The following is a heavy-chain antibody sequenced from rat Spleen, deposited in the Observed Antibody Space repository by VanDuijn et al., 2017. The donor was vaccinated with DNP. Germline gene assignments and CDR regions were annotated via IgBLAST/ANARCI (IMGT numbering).Heavy chain of an antibody. CDR3: TTLNFYASLAEYFDY. D-gene: IGHD1-12*01. Sequence: EVQLVESGGGLVQPGRSLKLSCAASGFTFSDYNMAWVRPAPKKGLEWVATIIYDGSRTYYRDSVKGRFTISRENAQSTLFLQMNSLGSEDTATYYCTTLNFYASLAEYFDYWGQGVMVTVSS. CDR1: GFTFSDYN. V-gene: IGHV5S10*01. J-gene: IGHJ2*01. CDR2: IIYDGSRT.